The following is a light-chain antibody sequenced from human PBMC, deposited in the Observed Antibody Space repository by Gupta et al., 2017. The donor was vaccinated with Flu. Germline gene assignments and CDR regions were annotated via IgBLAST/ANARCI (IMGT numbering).Light chain of an antibody. CDR3: QQYNNWPPYN. CDR2: GAS. V-gene: IGKV3-15*01. Sequence: EIVMTQSPATLSVSPGERATLSCRASQSVSSNLAWYQQKPGQAPRLLIYGASTRATGIPARFSGSGSGTEFTLTISSLQSEDFAVYYCQQYNNWPPYNFGQGTKMDIK. J-gene: IGKJ2*01. CDR1: QSVSSN.